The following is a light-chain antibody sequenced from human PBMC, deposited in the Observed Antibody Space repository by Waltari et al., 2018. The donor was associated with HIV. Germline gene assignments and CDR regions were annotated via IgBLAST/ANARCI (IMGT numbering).Light chain of an antibody. Sequence: DIVMTQSPDSLPVSLGERATIKCTSSRSILYSSDNRNYLAWYQQKPRQPPKLLISWASTRESGVPDRFSGGGSGTDVTLTITRLQAEDVAVYHCQQYFRIPPTFGGGTKVEIK. CDR1: RSILYSSDNRNY. J-gene: IGKJ4*01. V-gene: IGKV4-1*01. CDR2: WAS. CDR3: QQYFRIPPT.